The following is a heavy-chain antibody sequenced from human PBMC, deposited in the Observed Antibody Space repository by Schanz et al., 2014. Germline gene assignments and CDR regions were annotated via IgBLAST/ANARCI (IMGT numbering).Heavy chain of an antibody. Sequence: EVQLVESGGGLVKPGGSLRLSCAASTFTFSSDWMSWVRQAPGKGLEWVSAISGSGGSTYYADSVKGRFTISRDNAKNSLYLQMNSLRAEDTAVYHCVSSGSYSSYAFWGQGTLVTVSS. CDR2: ISGSGGST. J-gene: IGHJ4*02. V-gene: IGHV3-23*04. D-gene: IGHD3-10*01. CDR1: TFTFSSDW. CDR3: VSSGSYSSYAF.